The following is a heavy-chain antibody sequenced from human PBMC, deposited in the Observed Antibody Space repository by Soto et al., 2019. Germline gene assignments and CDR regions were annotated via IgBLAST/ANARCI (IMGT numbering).Heavy chain of an antibody. J-gene: IGHJ5*02. V-gene: IGHV4-59*01. CDR2: IYYSGST. CDR1: GGKIRDYG. D-gene: IGHD3-3*01. Sequence: TVAGGKIRDYGWRWIKQHQGKGLEWIGYIYYSGSTNYNPSLKSRVTISVDTSKNQFSLKLSSVTAADTAVYYCAREAQQYDFWSGYYRGAFDPWGQGTLVTVSS. CDR3: AREAQQYDFWSGYYRGAFDP.